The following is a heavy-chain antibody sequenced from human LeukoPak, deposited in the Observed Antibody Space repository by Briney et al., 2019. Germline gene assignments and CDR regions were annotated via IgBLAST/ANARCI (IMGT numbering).Heavy chain of an antibody. CDR3: ATEIAQAGTCEY. CDR2: IHTSGST. Sequence: PSETLSLTCTLCGGFISSWSYYWSWIRQPAGKGLEWIGRIHTSGSTNYNPSLKSRVTVSVDTSRNQFSLMLRSVTAADTAVYYCATEIAQAGTCEYWGQGTLVTVSS. J-gene: IGHJ4*02. V-gene: IGHV4-61*02. D-gene: IGHD6-13*01. CDR1: GGFISSWSYY.